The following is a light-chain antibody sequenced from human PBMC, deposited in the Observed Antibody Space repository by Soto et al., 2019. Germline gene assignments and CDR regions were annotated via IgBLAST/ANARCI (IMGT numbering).Light chain of an antibody. CDR1: SSVVGGYHY. J-gene: IGLJ3*02. V-gene: IGLV2-14*01. Sequence: QSALAQPASVSGSPGQSITISCTGTSSVVGGYHYVSWYQHRPGRVPKLIIYEVTNRASGVTNRFSASKSGNTASLTISGLLADDEADYYCTSYTSSGTLVFGGGTKLTVL. CDR2: EVT. CDR3: TSYTSSGTLV.